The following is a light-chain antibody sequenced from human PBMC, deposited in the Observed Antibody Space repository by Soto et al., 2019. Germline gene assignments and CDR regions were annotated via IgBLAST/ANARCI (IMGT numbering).Light chain of an antibody. CDR1: SSNIGRNT. Sequence: QSVLTQPPSASGTPGQRVTISCSGSSSNIGRNTVNWYQQLPGTAPKLLIYSNNQRPSGVPDRFSGSKSGTSASLAISGLQSEDEADYYCAAWEYSLNGVVFGGGTKLTVL. V-gene: IGLV1-44*01. J-gene: IGLJ2*01. CDR2: SNN. CDR3: AAWEYSLNGVV.